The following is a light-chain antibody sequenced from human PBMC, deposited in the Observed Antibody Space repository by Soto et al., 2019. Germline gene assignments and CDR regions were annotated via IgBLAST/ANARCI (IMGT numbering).Light chain of an antibody. V-gene: IGKV3-20*01. J-gene: IGKJ3*01. CDR1: QSVSSSY. CDR3: QHYSSSPPEFT. CDR2: GAS. Sequence: EIVLTQSPATLSLSPGERATLSCRASQSVSSSYLAWYQQRPGQAPRLLFFGASYRATGIPDRFSGSGSGTDFTLTISRLEPEDFAVYYCQHYSSSPPEFTFGPGTKVDSK.